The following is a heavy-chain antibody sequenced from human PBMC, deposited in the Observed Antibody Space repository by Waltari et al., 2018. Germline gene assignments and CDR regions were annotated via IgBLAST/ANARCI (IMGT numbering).Heavy chain of an antibody. J-gene: IGHJ4*02. CDR2: IYYSGRT. CDR1: GGSISSSSYY. V-gene: IGHV4-39*01. Sequence: QLQLQESGPGLVKPSETLSLTCTVSGGSISSSSYYWGWIRQPPGKGLEWIGSIYYSGRTYYNPSLKSRVTISVDTSKNQFSLKLSSVTAADTAVYYCARREAARHFDYWGQGTLVTVSS. CDR3: ARREAARHFDY. D-gene: IGHD6-6*01.